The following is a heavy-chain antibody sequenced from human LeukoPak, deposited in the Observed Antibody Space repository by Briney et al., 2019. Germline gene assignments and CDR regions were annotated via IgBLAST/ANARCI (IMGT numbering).Heavy chain of an antibody. J-gene: IGHJ5*02. CDR3: ARGGGYCSGGSCYYGGNWFDP. CDR2: IIPIFGTA. V-gene: IGHV1-69*05. CDR1: GGTFSSYA. D-gene: IGHD2-15*01. Sequence: ASVKVSCKASGGTFSSYAISWVRQAPGQGLEWMGGIIPIFGTANYAQKFQGRVTITTDESTSTAYMELSSLRSEDTAVYYCARGGGYCSGGSCYYGGNWFDPWGQGTLVTVSS.